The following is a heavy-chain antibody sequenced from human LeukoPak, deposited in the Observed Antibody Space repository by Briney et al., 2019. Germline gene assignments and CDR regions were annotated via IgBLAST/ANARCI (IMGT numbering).Heavy chain of an antibody. V-gene: IGHV4-34*01. D-gene: IGHD3-10*01. CDR3: ARMFRGTAYSDY. CDR1: GGSFSGYY. J-gene: IGHJ4*02. Sequence: SETLSLTCAVYGGSFSGYYWSWIRQPPGKGLEWIGEINHSGSTNYNPSLKSRVTISVDTSKNQFSLKLSSVTAADTAVYYCARMFRGTAYSDYWGQGTLVTVSS. CDR2: INHSGST.